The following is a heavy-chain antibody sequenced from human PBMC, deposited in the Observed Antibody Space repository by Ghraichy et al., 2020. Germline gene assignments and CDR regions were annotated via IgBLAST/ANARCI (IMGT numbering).Heavy chain of an antibody. Sequence: GESLNISCAASGFTFSSYSMNWVRQAPGKGLEWVSSISSSSSYIYYADSVKGRFTISRDNAKNSLYLQMNSLRAEDTAVYYCASFIVVVPAATGYYYYGMDVWGQGTTVTVSS. CDR2: ISSSSSYI. D-gene: IGHD2-2*01. CDR3: ASFIVVVPAATGYYYYGMDV. V-gene: IGHV3-21*01. CDR1: GFTFSSYS. J-gene: IGHJ6*02.